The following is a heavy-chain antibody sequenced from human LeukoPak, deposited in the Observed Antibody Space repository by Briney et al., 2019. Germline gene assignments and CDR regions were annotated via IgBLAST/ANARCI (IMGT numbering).Heavy chain of an antibody. CDR2: ISGSGGST. V-gene: IGHV3-23*01. Sequence: GGSLRLSCAASGFTFSSYAMSWVRQAPGKGLEWVSAISGSGGSTFYADSVKGRFTISRDNSKNTLSLQMNSLRAEDTAVYFCAKDGYCSGGSCYQVDYWGQGTLVTVSS. D-gene: IGHD2-15*01. CDR1: GFTFSSYA. CDR3: AKDGYCSGGSCYQVDY. J-gene: IGHJ4*02.